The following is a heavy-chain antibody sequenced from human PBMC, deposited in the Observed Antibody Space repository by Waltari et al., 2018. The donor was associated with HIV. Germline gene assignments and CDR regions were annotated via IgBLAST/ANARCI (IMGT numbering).Heavy chain of an antibody. Sequence: QVQLQESGPGLVKPSETLSLTCTVSGGSISSYYWSWIRQPPGKGLEWIGYIYYSGSTNYNPSLKSRVTISVDTSKNQFSLKLSSVTAADTAVYYCASLAPGYGYYFDYWGQGTLVTVSS. CDR2: IYYSGST. J-gene: IGHJ4*02. CDR3: ASLAPGYGYYFDY. D-gene: IGHD5-12*01. V-gene: IGHV4-59*01. CDR1: GGSISSYY.